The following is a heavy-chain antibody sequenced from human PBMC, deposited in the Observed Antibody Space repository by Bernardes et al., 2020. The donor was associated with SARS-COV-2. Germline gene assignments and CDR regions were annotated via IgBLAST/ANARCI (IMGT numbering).Heavy chain of an antibody. CDR1: GYRFTDSF. CDR2: INPNSAAT. J-gene: IGHJ4*02. D-gene: IGHD3-10*01. Sequence: ASVKVSCKTSGYRFTDSFMHWVRQAPGQRLEWVGWINPNSAATSYAQQFQGRVSLSRDTSTDTAYMELYGLRPDDTAVYFCARVSGSVSYWSTVSCYDFDYWGQGTLVAVAS. V-gene: IGHV1-2*02. CDR3: ARVSGSVSYWSTVSCYDFDY.